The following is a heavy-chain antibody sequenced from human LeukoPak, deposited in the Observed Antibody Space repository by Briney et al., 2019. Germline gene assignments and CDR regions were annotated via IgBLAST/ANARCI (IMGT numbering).Heavy chain of an antibody. V-gene: IGHV3-30-3*01. Sequence: GGSLRLSCAASGFTFSSYAMHWVRQAPGKGLEWVAVISYDGSNKYYADSVKGRFTISRDNSKNTLYLQMNSLRAEDTAVYYCARDPRGALSPLYFDYWGQGTLVTVSS. CDR1: GFTFSSYA. CDR3: ARDPRGALSPLYFDY. CDR2: ISYDGSNK. J-gene: IGHJ4*02. D-gene: IGHD3-16*02.